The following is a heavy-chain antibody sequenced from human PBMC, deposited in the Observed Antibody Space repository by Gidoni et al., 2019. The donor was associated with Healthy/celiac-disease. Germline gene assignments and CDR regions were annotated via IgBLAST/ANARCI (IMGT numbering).Heavy chain of an antibody. Sequence: QVQLVESGGGVVQPGRSLRLSCAASGFTFSSSGMHWVRQAPGKGLEWVAVIWYDGSNKYYADSVKGRFTISRDNSKNTLYLQMNSLRAEDTAVYYCARDQSLYSSSSSYYFDYWGQGTLVTVSS. J-gene: IGHJ4*02. V-gene: IGHV3-33*01. CDR3: ARDQSLYSSSSSYYFDY. CDR1: GFTFSSSG. D-gene: IGHD6-6*01. CDR2: IWYDGSNK.